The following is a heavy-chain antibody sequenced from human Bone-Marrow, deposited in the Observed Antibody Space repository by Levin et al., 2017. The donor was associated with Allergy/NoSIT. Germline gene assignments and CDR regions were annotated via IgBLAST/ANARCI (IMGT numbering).Heavy chain of an antibody. V-gene: IGHV3-9*01. CDR3: AKGVSSVTASTQDY. CDR1: GFTFDDYA. CDR2: ISWNSGSI. Sequence: GGSLRLSCAASGFTFDDYAMHWVRQAPGKGLEWVSGISWNSGSIGYADSVKGRFTISRDNAKNSLYLQMNSLRAEDTALYYCAKGVSSVTASTQDYWGQGTLVTVSS. J-gene: IGHJ4*02. D-gene: IGHD2-21*02.